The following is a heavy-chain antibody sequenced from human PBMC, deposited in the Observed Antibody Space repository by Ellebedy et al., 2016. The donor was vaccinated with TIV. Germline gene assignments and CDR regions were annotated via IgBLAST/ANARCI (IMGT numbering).Heavy chain of an antibody. J-gene: IGHJ6*04. CDR3: ARDCIAVAGRYCMDF. V-gene: IGHV3-48*02. D-gene: IGHD6-19*01. CDR2: ISSSSSTI. CDR1: GFTFSSYS. Sequence: GGSLRLXCADSGFTFSSYSMNWVRQAPGKGLEWVSYISSSSSTIYYADSVKGRFTISRDNAKNSLYLQMNSLRDEDTAVYYCARDCIAVAGRYCMDFWGKGTTVTVSS.